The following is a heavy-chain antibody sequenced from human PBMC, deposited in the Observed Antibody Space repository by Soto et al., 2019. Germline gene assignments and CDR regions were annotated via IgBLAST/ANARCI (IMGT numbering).Heavy chain of an antibody. CDR1: GDGFTYSH. D-gene: IGHD6-19*01. CDR2: INPKSGGT. J-gene: IGHJ5*02. V-gene: IGHV1-2*04. CDR3: ARAITVAVSAWFDP. Sequence: ASVTVSCTASGDGFTYSHIQWVRQAPRQGREWLGRINPKSGGTSNAPKFPGWVTMTRDRSISTVYMDVRSLRSDDTAVSYCARAITVAVSAWFDPWGQGTLVTVSS.